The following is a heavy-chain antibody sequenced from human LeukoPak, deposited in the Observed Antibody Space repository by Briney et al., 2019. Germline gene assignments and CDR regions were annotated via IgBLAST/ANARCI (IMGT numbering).Heavy chain of an antibody. CDR3: ARHGPGIYWAARLSWFDP. J-gene: IGHJ5*02. Sequence: SETLSLTCTVSGGSISSYYWSWIRQPPGKGLEWIGYIYTSGSTNYNPSLKSRVTISVDTSKNQFSLKLSSVTAADTAAYYCARHGPGIYWAARLSWFDPWGQGTLVTVSS. CDR1: GGSISSYY. V-gene: IGHV4-4*09. CDR2: IYTSGST. D-gene: IGHD6-6*01.